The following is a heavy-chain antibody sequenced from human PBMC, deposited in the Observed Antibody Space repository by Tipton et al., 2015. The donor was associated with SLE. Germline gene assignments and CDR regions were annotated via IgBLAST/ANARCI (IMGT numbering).Heavy chain of an antibody. CDR2: INGDGSSI. V-gene: IGHV3-74*01. CDR3: ARGRSHCFDS. J-gene: IGHJ4*02. CDR1: GFAFSSHW. Sequence: GSLRLSCAASGFAFSSHWMHWVRQAPGKGLVWVSHINGDGSSIRYADSVKGRFTISIDTSKNTVSLQMNSLTSEDTAVYYCARGRSHCFDSWGQGTLVTVSS.